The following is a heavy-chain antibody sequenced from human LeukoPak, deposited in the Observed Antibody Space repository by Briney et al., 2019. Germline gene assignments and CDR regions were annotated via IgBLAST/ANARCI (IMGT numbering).Heavy chain of an antibody. CDR1: GYPFTGYH. CDR2: INPYSGDT. D-gene: IGHD6-13*01. V-gene: IGHV1-2*06. CDR3: ARDLGSLTRSWYTGY. J-gene: IGHJ4*02. Sequence: ASVKVSCKASGYPFTGYHIHWVRQAPGQGLEWRGRINPYSGDTNFAQKFQGRVTMTRDTSITTAYMDLSSLTPDDTAVYFCARDLGSLTRSWYTGYWGQGTQVTVST.